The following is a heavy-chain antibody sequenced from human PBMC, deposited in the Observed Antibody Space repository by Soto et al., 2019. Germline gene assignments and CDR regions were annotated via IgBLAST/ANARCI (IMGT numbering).Heavy chain of an antibody. V-gene: IGHV4-31*03. J-gene: IGHJ6*02. Sequence: SETLSLTCTVSGGSISSGGYYWSWIRQHPGKGLEWIGYIYYSGSTYYNPSLKSRVTISVDTSKSQFSLKLSSVTAADTAVYYCATSPRGYYYGMDVWGQGTTVTVSS. CDR3: ATSPRGYYYGMDV. CDR1: GGSISSGGYY. CDR2: IYYSGST.